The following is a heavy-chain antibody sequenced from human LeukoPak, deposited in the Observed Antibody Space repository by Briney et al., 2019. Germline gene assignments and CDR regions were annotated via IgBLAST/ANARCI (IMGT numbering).Heavy chain of an antibody. CDR1: RFTFSSYA. J-gene: IGHJ3*02. Sequence: PGGSPRLSCAASRFTFSSYAMSWVRQAPGKGLEWVSGIGGSGSKYYADSVKGRFIIFRDNSKNTLYLQMNSLRVEDTAVYYCVKHGDYDILATFDIWGQGTMVTVSS. CDR2: IGGSGSK. V-gene: IGHV3-23*01. D-gene: IGHD3-9*01. CDR3: VKHGDYDILATFDI.